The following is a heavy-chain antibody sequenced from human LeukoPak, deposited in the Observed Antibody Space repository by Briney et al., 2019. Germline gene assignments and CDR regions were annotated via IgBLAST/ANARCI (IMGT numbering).Heavy chain of an antibody. CDR1: GGSISGYY. Sequence: SETLSLTCSVSGGSISGYYWTWIRQPAGKGLEWIGRIFSDGSTNYNPSLKSRVTISIDTSKNQFSLKLSSVTAADTAVYYCARRNDFGIWGQGTMVTVSS. CDR3: ARRNDFGI. CDR2: IFSDGST. J-gene: IGHJ3*02. V-gene: IGHV4-4*07.